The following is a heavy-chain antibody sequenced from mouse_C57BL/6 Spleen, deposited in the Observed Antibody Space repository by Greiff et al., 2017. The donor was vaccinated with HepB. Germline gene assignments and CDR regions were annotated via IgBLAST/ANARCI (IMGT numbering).Heavy chain of an antibody. Sequence: VQLQQSGPELVKPGASVKISCKASGYSFTDYNMNWVKQSNGKSLEWIGVINPNYGTTSYNQKFKGKATLTVDQSSSTAYMPLNSLTSEDSAVYYCPSGSGSDWYYDVWGTGTTVTVCS. J-gene: IGHJ1*03. CDR3: PSGSGSDWYYDV. D-gene: IGHD1-3*01. CDR2: INPNYGTT. CDR1: GYSFTDYN. V-gene: IGHV1-39*01.